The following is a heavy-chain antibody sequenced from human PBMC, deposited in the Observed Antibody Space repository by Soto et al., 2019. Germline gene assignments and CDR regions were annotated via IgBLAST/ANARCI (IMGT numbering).Heavy chain of an antibody. J-gene: IGHJ4*02. D-gene: IGHD1-26*01. CDR2: IYYSGST. Sequence: SETLSLTCTVSGGSISSYYWSWIRQLPGKGLEWIGYIYYSGSTNYNPSLKSRVTISVDTSKNQFSLKLSSVTAADTAVYHCARHVGNSPPGSWGQGTLVTVSS. CDR3: ARHVGNSPPGS. V-gene: IGHV4-59*08. CDR1: GGSISSYY.